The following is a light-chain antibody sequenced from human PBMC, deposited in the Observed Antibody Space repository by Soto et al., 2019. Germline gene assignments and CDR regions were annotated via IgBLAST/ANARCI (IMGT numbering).Light chain of an antibody. CDR2: SAS. Sequence: EIVMTQSPATLSVSPGERATLSCRASQTVYSNLAWYQQTPGQAPRLLIYSASTRATGIPARFSGSGSGTEFTLTISSLQSEEFAVYYCQQYINWPLYTFGQGTKLEIK. CDR3: QQYINWPLYT. CDR1: QTVYSN. V-gene: IGKV3-15*01. J-gene: IGKJ2*01.